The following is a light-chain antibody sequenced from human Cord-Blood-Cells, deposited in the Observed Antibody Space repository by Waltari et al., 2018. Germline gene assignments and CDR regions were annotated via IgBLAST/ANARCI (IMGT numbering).Light chain of an antibody. CDR1: SRDVGSYNL. Sequence: QSALTQPASVSGSPGQSITIPCTGTSRDVGSYNLVSWYQQHPGKAPKLRIYEGIKRPSGVSNRFSGSKSGNTASLTISGLQAEDEADYYCCSYAGSSTWVFGGGTKLTVL. J-gene: IGLJ3*02. CDR2: EGI. CDR3: CSYAGSSTWV. V-gene: IGLV2-23*01.